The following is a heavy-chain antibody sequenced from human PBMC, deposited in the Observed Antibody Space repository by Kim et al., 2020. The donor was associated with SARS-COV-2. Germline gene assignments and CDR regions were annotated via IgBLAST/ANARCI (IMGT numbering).Heavy chain of an antibody. D-gene: IGHD3-10*01. CDR2: ISGSGGST. Sequence: GGSLRLSCAASGFTFSSYAMSWVRQAPGKGLEWVSAISGSGGSTYYADSVKGRFTISRDNSKNTLYLQMNSLSDEDTAVYYCAKDHNLLWFGELLSGYFDYWGQGTLVTVSS. CDR1: GFTFSSYA. CDR3: AKDHNLLWFGELLSGYFDY. J-gene: IGHJ4*02. V-gene: IGHV3-23*01.